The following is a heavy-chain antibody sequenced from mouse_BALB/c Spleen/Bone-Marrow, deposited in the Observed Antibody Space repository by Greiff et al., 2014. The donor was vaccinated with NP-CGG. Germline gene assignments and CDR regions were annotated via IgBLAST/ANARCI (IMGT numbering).Heavy chain of an antibody. CDR2: IDPANGNT. CDR3: ATMITDWYFDV. D-gene: IGHD2-4*01. CDR1: GFNIKDTY. J-gene: IGHJ1*01. Sequence: VQLQQSGAELVKPGASVKLSCTVSGFNIKDTYMHWVKQRPEQGLEWIGRIDPANGNTKYDPKFQGKATITADTSSNTAYLQLSSLTSGDTAVYYCATMITDWYFDVWGAGTTVTVSS. V-gene: IGHV14-3*02.